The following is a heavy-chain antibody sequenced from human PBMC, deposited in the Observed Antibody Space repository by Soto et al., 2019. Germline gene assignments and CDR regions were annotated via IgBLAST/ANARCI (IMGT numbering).Heavy chain of an antibody. Sequence: VSVKVSCKASGYTFTSYGISWVRQAPGQGLEWMGWISAYNGNTNYAQKLQGRVTMTTDTSTSTAYMELRSLRSDDTAVYYCARVPDLRYFDWLPSGYFDYWGQGTLVTVSS. J-gene: IGHJ4*02. CDR2: ISAYNGNT. D-gene: IGHD3-9*01. V-gene: IGHV1-18*01. CDR3: ARVPDLRYFDWLPSGYFDY. CDR1: GYTFTSYG.